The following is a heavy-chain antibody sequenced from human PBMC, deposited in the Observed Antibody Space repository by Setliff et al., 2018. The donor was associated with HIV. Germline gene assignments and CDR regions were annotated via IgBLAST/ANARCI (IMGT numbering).Heavy chain of an antibody. D-gene: IGHD3-3*01. CDR3: AKDWDTFWSGYSRVIAFDI. J-gene: IGHJ3*02. V-gene: IGHV4-59*11. CDR2: ISYDGST. Sequence: SETLSLTCTVSGGFIGGHYWTWIRQPPGRGLEWIATISYDGSTDYNPSLKNRVAISLDTSQNQFSLRLSSVTAADTALYYCAKDWDTFWSGYSRVIAFDIRGQGKMVTVSS. CDR1: GGFIGGHY.